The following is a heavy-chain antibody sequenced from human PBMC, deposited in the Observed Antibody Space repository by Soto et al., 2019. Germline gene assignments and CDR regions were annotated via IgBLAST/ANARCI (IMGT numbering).Heavy chain of an antibody. CDR2: IDPSDSYT. CDR1: GYSFTSYW. D-gene: IGHD3-10*01. J-gene: IGHJ6*02. Sequence: GETLKISWKGSGYSFTSYWISWVRQMPGKGLELMGRIDPSDSYTNYSPSFQGHVTISADKSISTAYLQWSSMKASDTAMYYCASHGAMVRGVISPYYSYGMAVWGQGTTATVSS. V-gene: IGHV5-10-1*01. CDR3: ASHGAMVRGVISPYYSYGMAV.